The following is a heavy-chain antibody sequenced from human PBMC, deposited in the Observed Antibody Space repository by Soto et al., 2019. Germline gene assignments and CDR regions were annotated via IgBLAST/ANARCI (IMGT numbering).Heavy chain of an antibody. CDR1: RGSISSGDSY. CDR3: ARGYSSSWYHYYYYYGMDV. CDR2: IYYSGST. D-gene: IGHD6-13*01. Sequence: SETLSLTCPVSRGSISSGDSYCSWIRQPPGKGLEWIGYIYYSGSTYYNPSLKSRVTISVDTSKNQFSLKLSSVTAADTAVYYCARGYSSSWYHYYYYYGMDVWGQGTTVT. J-gene: IGHJ6*02. V-gene: IGHV4-30-4*01.